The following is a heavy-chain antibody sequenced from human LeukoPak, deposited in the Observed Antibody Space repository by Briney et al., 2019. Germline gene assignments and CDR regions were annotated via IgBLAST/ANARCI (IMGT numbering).Heavy chain of an antibody. J-gene: IGHJ4*02. CDR2: IYYSGNT. Sequence: SETLSLTCTVSGVSIISSNSYWGWIRQPPGEGLEWIGSIYYSGNTYYNASLKSQVSISIDTSKNQSSLRLTSVTAADTAVYYCARSGDRFQYWGQGTLVTVAS. CDR3: ARSGDRFQY. D-gene: IGHD2-21*02. V-gene: IGHV4-39*01. CDR1: GVSIISSNSY.